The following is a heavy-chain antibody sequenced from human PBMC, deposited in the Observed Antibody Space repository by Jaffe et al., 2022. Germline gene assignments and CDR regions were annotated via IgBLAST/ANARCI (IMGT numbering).Heavy chain of an antibody. J-gene: IGHJ4*02. Sequence: EVQLVESGGGLVQPGGSLRLSCAASGFTFSSYSMNWVRQAPGKGLEWVSYISSSSSTIYYADSVKGRFTISRDNAKNSLYLQMNSLRAEDTAVYYCARDCPGTLYYDFWSGYPTHFDYWGQGTLVTVSS. V-gene: IGHV3-48*01. CDR2: ISSSSSTI. CDR3: ARDCPGTLYYDFWSGYPTHFDY. D-gene: IGHD3-3*01. CDR1: GFTFSSYS.